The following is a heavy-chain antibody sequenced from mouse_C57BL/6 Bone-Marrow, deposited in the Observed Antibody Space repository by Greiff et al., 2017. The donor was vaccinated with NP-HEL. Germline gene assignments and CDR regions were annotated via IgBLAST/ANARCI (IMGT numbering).Heavy chain of an antibody. CDR3: ERHITTDYYYAMEY. D-gene: IGHD1-1*01. V-gene: IGHV5-12*01. CDR1: GFTFSDYY. CDR2: ISNGGGST. Sequence: EVKLVESGGGLVQPGGSLKLSCAASGFTFSDYYMYWVRQTPEKRLEWVAYISNGGGSTYYPDTVKGRFTISRDNAKNTLYLQMSRLKSEDTDMSYCERHITTDYYYAMEYWGQGTTVTVS. J-gene: IGHJ4*01.